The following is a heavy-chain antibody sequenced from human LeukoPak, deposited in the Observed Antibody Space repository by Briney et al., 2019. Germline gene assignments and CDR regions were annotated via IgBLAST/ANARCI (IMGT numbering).Heavy chain of an antibody. CDR1: GFTFSSYE. D-gene: IGHD6-6*01. Sequence: GGSLRLSCAASGFTFSSYEMNWVRQAPGKGLEWVSKIISSGSTINYADSVKGRFTISRDNAKNSLYLQTNSLRAEDTAVYYCARVLYLYGSSSARFDYWGQGTLVTVSS. V-gene: IGHV3-48*03. CDR2: IISSGSTI. J-gene: IGHJ4*02. CDR3: ARVLYLYGSSSARFDY.